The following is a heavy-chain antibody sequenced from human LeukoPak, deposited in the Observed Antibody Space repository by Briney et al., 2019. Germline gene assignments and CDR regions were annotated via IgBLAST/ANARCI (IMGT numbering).Heavy chain of an antibody. D-gene: IGHD1-26*01. V-gene: IGHV3-11*04. J-gene: IGHJ3*02. Sequence: GGSLRLSCAASGFTFSDYYMSWIRQAPGKGLEWVSYISSSGSSIYYADSVKGRFTISRDNAKNSLYLQMNSLRAEDTAVYYCARDGPRPPLVGVLVGAFDIWGQGAMVTVSS. CDR2: ISSSGSSI. CDR1: GFTFSDYY. CDR3: ARDGPRPPLVGVLVGAFDI.